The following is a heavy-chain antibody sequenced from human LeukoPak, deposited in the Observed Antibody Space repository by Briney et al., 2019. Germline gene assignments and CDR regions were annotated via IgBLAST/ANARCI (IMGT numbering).Heavy chain of an antibody. CDR1: NYTFTSYG. D-gene: IGHD3-10*01. J-gene: IGHJ4*02. V-gene: IGHV1-18*01. Sequence: ASVKVSCKASNYTFTSYGISWVRQAPGQGLEWMAWINAYNGDANYAQKFQGRVTLTTDTSTSTAYMELRSLRSDDTAVYYCARDGSGVWFDYWGQGTLVTVSS. CDR2: INAYNGDA. CDR3: ARDGSGVWFDY.